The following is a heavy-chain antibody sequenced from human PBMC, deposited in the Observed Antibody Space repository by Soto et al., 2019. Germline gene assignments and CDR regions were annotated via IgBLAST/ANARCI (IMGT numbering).Heavy chain of an antibody. V-gene: IGHV3-11*01. CDR3: ATGLKDASNRPSFDS. D-gene: IGHD3-16*01. Sequence: PGGSLRLSCSGSGFNFSDYYMNWIRQTPVRGLEWVSSILSLESHKYYAASVMGRFSISRDNAQKSLFLQMNNLRAEDTGIYFCATGLKDASNRPSFDSLGPVTPVTVSS. CDR2: ILSLESHK. CDR1: GFNFSDYY. J-gene: IGHJ4*02.